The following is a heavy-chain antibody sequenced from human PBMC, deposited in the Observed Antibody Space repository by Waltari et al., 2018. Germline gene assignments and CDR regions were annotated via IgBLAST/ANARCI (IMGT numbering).Heavy chain of an antibody. CDR2: IRTHNGNT. CDR1: GYTFTDYG. J-gene: IGHJ4*02. CDR3: GRDRGVDTVWF. Sequence: QVQLVQSGTEVKKPGASVKVTCKASGYTFTDYGISWVRQAPGQGLEGMGWIRTHNGNTKYLPKCQGRVTMTTDTSTRTAYMELRSLRSDDTAVYYCGRDRGVDTVWFWGQGTLVTVSS. V-gene: IGHV1-18*01. D-gene: IGHD5-18*01.